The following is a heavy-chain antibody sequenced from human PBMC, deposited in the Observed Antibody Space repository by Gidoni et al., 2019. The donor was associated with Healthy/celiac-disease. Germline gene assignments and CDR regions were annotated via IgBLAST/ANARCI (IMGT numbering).Heavy chain of an antibody. D-gene: IGHD6-13*01. CDR3: ARDRWLQAADLDY. Sequence: EVQLVESGGGLVKPGGALRPSCAASGFTFSSYSMNRVRQAPGKGLEWVSSISSSSSYIYYADAVKGRFTISRDNAKNSLYLQINSLRAEDTAVYYCARDRWLQAADLDYWGQGTLVTVSS. CDR1: GFTFSSYS. CDR2: ISSSSSYI. J-gene: IGHJ4*02. V-gene: IGHV3-21*01.